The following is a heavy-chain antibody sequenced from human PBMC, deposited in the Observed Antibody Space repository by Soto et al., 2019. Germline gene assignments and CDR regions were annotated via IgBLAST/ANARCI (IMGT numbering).Heavy chain of an antibody. CDR1: GFTFSNYS. CDR3: ARGFSAGNASPPDY. Sequence: GGSLRLSCAASGFTFSNYSMTWVRQAPGKGLEWVSGLNGSGGSTSSADSVKGRFAISRDNSKNTLYLQMNSLRDGDTAVYYCARGFSAGNASPPDYCGQGTLVTFSS. J-gene: IGHJ4*02. CDR2: LNGSGGST. V-gene: IGHV3-23*01. D-gene: IGHD6-13*01.